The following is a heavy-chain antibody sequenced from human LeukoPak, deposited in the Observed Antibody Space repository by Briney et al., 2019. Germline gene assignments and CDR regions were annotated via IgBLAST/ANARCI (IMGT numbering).Heavy chain of an antibody. J-gene: IGHJ4*02. CDR1: GFTFGDYA. Sequence: GGSLRLSCTTSGFTFGDYAMNWFRQAPGKGLEWVSAISGSGGSTYYADSVKGRFTISRDNSKNTLYLQMNSLRAEDTAVYYCAKVVSSGWYFIGYYFDYWGQGTLVTVSS. D-gene: IGHD6-19*01. V-gene: IGHV3-23*01. CDR2: ISGSGGST. CDR3: AKVVSSGWYFIGYYFDY.